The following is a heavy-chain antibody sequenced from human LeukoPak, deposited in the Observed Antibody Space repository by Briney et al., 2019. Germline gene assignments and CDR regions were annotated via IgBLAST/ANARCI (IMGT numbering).Heavy chain of an antibody. D-gene: IGHD4-17*01. V-gene: IGHV3-43*02. CDR1: GFTFKTNH. Sequence: PGGAPGLSFGAAGFTFKTNHMKWVRQAPGKGLEWVCLINGDGGTTYYADSVKGRFTISRDNSKNSLYLQMNSLRTEDTALYYCAKGLLNYGDYGIDAFDIWGQGTMVTVSS. CDR2: INGDGGTT. J-gene: IGHJ3*02. CDR3: AKGLLNYGDYGIDAFDI.